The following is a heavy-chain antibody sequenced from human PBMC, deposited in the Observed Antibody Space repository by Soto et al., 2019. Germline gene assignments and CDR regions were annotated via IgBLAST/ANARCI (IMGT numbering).Heavy chain of an antibody. CDR1: GGSLSGATYS. CDR2: IFPSGTT. J-gene: IGHJ4*02. CDR3: ARSREFDY. Sequence: QVQLRESGSGLVKPLETLSLTCGVSGGSLSGATYSWNWIRQPPGKGLEWIGYIFPSGTTYYNPSLKSRVTISIDVAKNQFSLSLRSFTAADTAVYYWARSREFDYWSQGTLVSVSS. V-gene: IGHV4-30-2*01.